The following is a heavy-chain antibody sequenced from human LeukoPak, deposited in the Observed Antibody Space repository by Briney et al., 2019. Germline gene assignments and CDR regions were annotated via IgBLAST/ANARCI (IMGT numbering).Heavy chain of an antibody. V-gene: IGHV4-39*07. CDR3: ARVLGYDFWSGYYLEAFDI. J-gene: IGHJ3*02. CDR2: IYYSGST. CDR1: GGSISSSSYY. Sequence: SETLSLTCTVSGGSISSSSYYWGWIRQPPGKGLEWIGSIYYSGSTYYNPSLKSRVTISVDTSKNQFSLKLSSVTAADTAVYYCARVLGYDFWSGYYLEAFDIWGQGTMVTVSS. D-gene: IGHD3-3*01.